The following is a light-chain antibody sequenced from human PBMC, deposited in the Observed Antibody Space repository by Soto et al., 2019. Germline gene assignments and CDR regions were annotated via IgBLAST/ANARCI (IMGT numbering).Light chain of an antibody. CDR3: RSYTSGSTLV. V-gene: IGLV2-14*03. J-gene: IGLJ2*01. CDR2: DVS. CDR1: SSDVGGYNY. Sequence: QSALTQPASVSGSPGQSITISCTGTSSDVGGYNYVSWYQHHPGKAPKLTIYDVSNRPSGVSNRFSGYKSGDTASLTISGLQADDEADYYCRSYTSGSTLVFGGGTKLTVL.